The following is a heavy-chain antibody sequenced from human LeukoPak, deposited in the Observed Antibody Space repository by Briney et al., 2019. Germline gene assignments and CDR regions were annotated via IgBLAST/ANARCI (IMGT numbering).Heavy chain of an antibody. Sequence: ASVKVSCKASGYTFTSYDINWVRQATGQGLEWMGWMNPNSGNTGYAQKFQGRVTITRNTSISTAYMELSSLRSEDTAVYYCARGDIVVVPAATNWFDPWGQGTLVTVSS. CDR1: GYTFTSYD. CDR3: ARGDIVVVPAATNWFDP. J-gene: IGHJ5*02. D-gene: IGHD2-2*01. V-gene: IGHV1-8*03. CDR2: MNPNSGNT.